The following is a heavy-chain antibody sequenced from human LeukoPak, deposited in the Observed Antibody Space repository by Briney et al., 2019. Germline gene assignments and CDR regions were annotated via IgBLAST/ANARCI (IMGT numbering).Heavy chain of an antibody. V-gene: IGHV4-38-2*01. Sequence: SETLSLTCAVSGYSISSGYCWGWIRQPPGKGLEWIGSMCYSGSTYYNPSLKGRVTISVDTSKNQFSLKLSSVTAADTAVYYCARALGGPYDYVWGTYRYPFDYWGQGTLVTVSS. CDR3: ARALGGPYDYVWGTYRYPFDY. D-gene: IGHD3-16*02. J-gene: IGHJ4*02. CDR1: GYSISSGYC. CDR2: MCYSGST.